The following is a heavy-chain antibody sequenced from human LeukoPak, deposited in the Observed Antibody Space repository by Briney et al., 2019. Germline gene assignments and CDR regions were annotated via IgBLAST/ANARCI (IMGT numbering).Heavy chain of an antibody. Sequence: ASVKVSCKASGGTFSSYAISWMRQAPGQGLEWMGGIIPIFGTANYAQKFQGRVTITTDESTSTAYMELSSLRSEDTAVYYCASVKGTAMVPIDYWGQGTLVTVSS. CDR2: IIPIFGTA. CDR3: ASVKGTAMVPIDY. D-gene: IGHD5-18*01. J-gene: IGHJ4*02. V-gene: IGHV1-69*05. CDR1: GGTFSSYA.